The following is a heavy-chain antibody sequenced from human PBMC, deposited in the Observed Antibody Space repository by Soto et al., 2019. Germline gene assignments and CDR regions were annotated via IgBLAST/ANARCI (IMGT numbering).Heavy chain of an antibody. CDR3: ARSIVVVTALDY. D-gene: IGHD2-21*02. J-gene: IGHJ4*02. CDR2: ISAYNGNT. V-gene: IGHV1-18*01. Sequence: ASVKVSCKASGYTFTNFGISWVRQAPGQGLEWMGWISAYNGNTNYAQNFQGRVTMTTDTSTSTAYMELSSLRSDDTAVYYCARSIVVVTALDYWGQGTLVTVSS. CDR1: GYTFTNFG.